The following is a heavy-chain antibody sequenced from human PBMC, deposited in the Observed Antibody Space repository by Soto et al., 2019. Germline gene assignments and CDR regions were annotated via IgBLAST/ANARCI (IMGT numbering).Heavy chain of an antibody. CDR3: AKEIIRSSGWRNLVTPNFDY. V-gene: IGHV3-9*01. Sequence: PGGSLRLSCAASGFTFDDYAMHWVRQAPGKGLEWVSGISWNSGSIGYADSVKGRFTISRDNAKNSLYLQMNSLRAEDTALYFCAKEIIRSSGWRNLVTPNFDYWGQGTLVTVS. CDR1: GFTFDDYA. J-gene: IGHJ4*02. D-gene: IGHD6-19*01. CDR2: ISWNSGSI.